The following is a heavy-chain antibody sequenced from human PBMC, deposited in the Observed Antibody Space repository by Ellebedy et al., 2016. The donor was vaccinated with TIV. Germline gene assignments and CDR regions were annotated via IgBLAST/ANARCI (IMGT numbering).Heavy chain of an antibody. CDR1: GYTFTSYY. CDR3: ARDLSGPGDY. V-gene: IGHV1/OR15-3*03. D-gene: IGHD1-14*01. Sequence: ASVKVSCKASGYTFTSYYMHWVRQAPGQGLEWMGWISGYNGSIQYAQKFQGRVTITRDTSASTAYMELSSLRSEDTAVYYCARDLSGPGDYWGQGTLVTVSS. J-gene: IGHJ4*02. CDR2: ISGYNGSI.